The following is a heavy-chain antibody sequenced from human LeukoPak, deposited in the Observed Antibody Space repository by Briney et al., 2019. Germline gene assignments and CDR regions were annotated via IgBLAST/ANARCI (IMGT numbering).Heavy chain of an antibody. CDR3: ARAELGYSSGWATGYYYYYMDV. V-gene: IGHV4-59*01. CDR2: IYYSGST. J-gene: IGHJ6*03. Sequence: SETLSLTCTVSGGSFSSYYWSWLRQPPGKGLEWIGYIYYSGSTNYNPSLKSRVTISVDTSNNQFSLKLSSVTAADTAVYYCARAELGYSSGWATGYYYYYMDVWGKGTTVTISS. D-gene: IGHD6-19*01. CDR1: GGSFSSYY.